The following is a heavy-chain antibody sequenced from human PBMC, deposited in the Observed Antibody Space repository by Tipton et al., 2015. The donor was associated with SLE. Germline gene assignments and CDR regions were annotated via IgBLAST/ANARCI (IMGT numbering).Heavy chain of an antibody. V-gene: IGHV4-4*02. CDR3: ARDVTGDGLD. Sequence: TLSLTCAVSGGSITSDDWLNWVRQAPGKGLEWIAEISPTGSTNSNPSLKSRVSTSVDKSKNQFSLKLSSVTAADTAVYYCARDVTGDGLDWGQGTLVTVSS. CDR2: ISPTGST. D-gene: IGHD3-16*01. CDR1: GGSITSDDW. J-gene: IGHJ4*02.